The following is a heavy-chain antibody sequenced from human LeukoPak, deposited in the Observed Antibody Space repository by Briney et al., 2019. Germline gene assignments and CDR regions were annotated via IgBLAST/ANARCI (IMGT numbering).Heavy chain of an antibody. J-gene: IGHJ4*02. CDR1: GFTFSSYE. CDR2: ISSSGTTT. D-gene: IGHD3-16*01. Sequence: GSLRLSCAASGFTFSSYEMNWVRQAPGKGLEWVSYISSSGTTTYYAASVKGRFTISRDNSKNTLYLQMNSLRAEDTAVYYCAKVRRGFLGFGFFDYWGQGTLVTVSS. V-gene: IGHV3-48*03. CDR3: AKVRRGFLGFGFFDY.